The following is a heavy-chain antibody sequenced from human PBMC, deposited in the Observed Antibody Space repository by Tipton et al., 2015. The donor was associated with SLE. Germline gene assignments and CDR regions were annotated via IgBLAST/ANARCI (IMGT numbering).Heavy chain of an antibody. CDR3: AREYSSSSGYDY. CDR1: GSTFSSYA. D-gene: IGHD6-6*01. CDR2: IIPIFGTA. V-gene: IGHV1-69*01. Sequence: QSGAEVKKPGSSVKVSCKASGSTFSSYAISWVRQAPGQGLEWMGGIIPIFGTANYAQKFQGRVTITADESTSTAYMELSSLRSEDTAVYYCAREYSSSSGYDYWGQGTLVTVSS. J-gene: IGHJ4*02.